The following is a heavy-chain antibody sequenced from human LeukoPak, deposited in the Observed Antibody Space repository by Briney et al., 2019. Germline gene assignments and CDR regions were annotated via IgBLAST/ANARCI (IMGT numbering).Heavy chain of an antibody. V-gene: IGHV4-39*01. CDR3: ARLETYDSTLDY. CDR1: GDSITTSSYY. D-gene: IGHD3-22*01. CDR2: IYYSGST. Sequence: PSETLSLTCTASGDSITTSSYYWGWIRQPPGKGLEWIGNIYYSGSTYYNPSLKSRVTISVDTSKNQFSLWLSSVTAADTAVYYCARLETYDSTLDYWGQGTLVTVSS. J-gene: IGHJ4*02.